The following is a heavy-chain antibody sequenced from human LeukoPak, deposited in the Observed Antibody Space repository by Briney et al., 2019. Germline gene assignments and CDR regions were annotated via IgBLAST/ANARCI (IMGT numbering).Heavy chain of an antibody. CDR1: GFTFSSYA. Sequence: GRSLRLSCAASGFTFSSYAMHWVHQAPGKGLEWVAVISYDGSNKYYADSVKGRFTISRDNSKNTLYLQMNSLRAEDTAVYYCARGSLCSGGSCYFDYYYYGMDVWGQGTTVTVSS. J-gene: IGHJ6*02. CDR3: ARGSLCSGGSCYFDYYYYGMDV. CDR2: ISYDGSNK. D-gene: IGHD2-15*01. V-gene: IGHV3-30*04.